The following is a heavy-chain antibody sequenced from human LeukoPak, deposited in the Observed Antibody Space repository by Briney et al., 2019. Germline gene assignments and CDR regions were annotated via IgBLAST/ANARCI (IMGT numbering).Heavy chain of an antibody. CDR3: AREEYDYDFWSGYYSPVVAHYYYGMDV. D-gene: IGHD3-3*01. V-gene: IGHV1-2*02. CDR1: GYTSTGYY. CDR2: INPNSGGT. Sequence: ASVKVSCKASGYTSTGYYMHWVRQAPGQGLEWMGWINPNSGGTNYAQKFQGRVTMTRDTSISTAYMELSRLRSDDTAVYYCAREEYDYDFWSGYYSPVVAHYYYGMDVWGQGTTVTVSS. J-gene: IGHJ6*02.